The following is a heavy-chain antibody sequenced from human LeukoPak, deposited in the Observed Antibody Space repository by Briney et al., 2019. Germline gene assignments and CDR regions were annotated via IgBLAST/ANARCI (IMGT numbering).Heavy chain of an antibody. V-gene: IGHV3-48*01. J-gene: IGHJ4*02. D-gene: IGHD1-1*01. CDR2: ISASGGTT. CDR1: GFTFRSYS. CDR3: ARSSLERHYSFDF. Sequence: GGSLRLSCAASGFTFRSYSMNWVRRAPGKGLEWLSYISASGGTTYYADSVNGRFTISRDNAKNSLFLEMNSLRVDDTAMYFCARSSLERHYSFDFWGRGTLVTVSS.